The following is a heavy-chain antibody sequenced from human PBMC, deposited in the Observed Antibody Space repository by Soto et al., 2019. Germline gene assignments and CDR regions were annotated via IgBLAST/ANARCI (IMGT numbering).Heavy chain of an antibody. J-gene: IGHJ4*02. D-gene: IGHD4-17*01. CDR2: INHSGST. Sequence: PSETLSLTCAVYGGSFSGYYWSWIRQPPGKGLEWIGEINHSGSTNYNPSLKSRVTISVDTSKNQFSLKLSSVTAADTAVYYCASSVREGSPVTTFFYYWGQGTLVTVSS. CDR3: ASSVREGSPVTTFFYY. CDR1: GGSFSGYY. V-gene: IGHV4-34*01.